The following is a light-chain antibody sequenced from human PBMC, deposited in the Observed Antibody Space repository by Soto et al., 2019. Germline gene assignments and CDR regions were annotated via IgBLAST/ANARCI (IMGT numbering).Light chain of an antibody. CDR2: EVS. Sequence: QSVLTQPASVSGSPGQSITISCTGTSSDVGSYNLVSWYQQHPGKAPKLMLYEVSKRPSGVSNRFSGSKSGNTASLTISGLQAEDEADYYCCSHAGINTFYVFGTGTKVTVL. CDR3: CSHAGINTFYV. CDR1: SSDVGSYNL. V-gene: IGLV2-23*02. J-gene: IGLJ1*01.